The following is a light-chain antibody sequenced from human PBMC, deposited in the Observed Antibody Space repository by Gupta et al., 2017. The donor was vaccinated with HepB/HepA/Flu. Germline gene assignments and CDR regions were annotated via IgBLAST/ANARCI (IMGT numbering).Light chain of an antibody. CDR1: HTISSS. J-gene: IGKJ1*01. V-gene: IGKV1-5*03. CDR3: QQDASYWT. CDR2: KAS. Sequence: IQVTQSPSTLSASVGDRVTITCRASHTISSSLAWYQQTPGKAPKLLIYKASRLESGVPSRFSGSGSGTEFTLTISSRQPDDFATYYCQQDASYWTFGQGTKVEIK.